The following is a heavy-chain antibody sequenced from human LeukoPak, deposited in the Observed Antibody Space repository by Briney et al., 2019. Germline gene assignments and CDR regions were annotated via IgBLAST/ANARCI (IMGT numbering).Heavy chain of an antibody. D-gene: IGHD2-15*01. Sequence: PSETLSLTCTVSGGSISSYYWSWIRQPAGKGLEWIGRIYTSGSTSYNPSLKSRVTMSVDTSKNQFSLKLTSVTAADTAVYYCAKDWEYCSGGSCRTYGGLDYWGQGTLVTVSS. CDR2: IYTSGST. CDR1: GGSISSYY. V-gene: IGHV4-4*07. J-gene: IGHJ4*02. CDR3: AKDWEYCSGGSCRTYGGLDY.